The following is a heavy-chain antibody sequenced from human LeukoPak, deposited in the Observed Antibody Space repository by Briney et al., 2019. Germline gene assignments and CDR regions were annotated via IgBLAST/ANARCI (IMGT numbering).Heavy chain of an antibody. CDR3: AKDHLPGGWYTADYYYGMDV. D-gene: IGHD6-19*01. CDR2: IIPIFGTA. J-gene: IGHJ6*02. V-gene: IGHV1-69*13. CDR1: GGTFSSYA. Sequence: SVKVSCKASGGTFSSYAISWVRQAPGQGLEWMGGIIPIFGTANYAQKFQGRVTITADESTSTAYMELSSLRSEDTAVYYCAKDHLPGGWYTADYYYGMDVWGQGTTVTVSS.